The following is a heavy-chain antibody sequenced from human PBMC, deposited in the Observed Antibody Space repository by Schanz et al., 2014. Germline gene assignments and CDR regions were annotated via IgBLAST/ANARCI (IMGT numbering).Heavy chain of an antibody. J-gene: IGHJ3*02. CDR1: GFTFSSYG. Sequence: VQLVESGGGVVQPGRSLRLSCAGSGFTFSSYGMSWVCQAPGKGLEWVSAISGSGAGTYYADSVKGRFTTSRDNSKNTMYLQMNSLRAEDTAVYFCARDGGRDGYNLAFDIWGQGTVVTVSS. D-gene: IGHD5-12*01. V-gene: IGHV3-23*04. CDR2: ISGSGAGT. CDR3: ARDGGRDGYNLAFDI.